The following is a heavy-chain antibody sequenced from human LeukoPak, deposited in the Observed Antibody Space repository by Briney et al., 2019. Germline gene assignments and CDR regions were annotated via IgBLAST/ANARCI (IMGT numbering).Heavy chain of an antibody. Sequence: GRSLRLSCAASGFTSGIYAVSWVRQAPGKGLEWVSAFSGGGDSYYADSVKGRFTISRDNSKKILYLQMNSLRAEDTAVFYCARDQYDTWSRRGNFDSWGQGTLVIVSS. CDR3: ARDQYDTWSRRGNFDS. CDR1: GFTSGIYA. V-gene: IGHV3-23*01. J-gene: IGHJ4*02. D-gene: IGHD3/OR15-3a*01. CDR2: FSGGGDS.